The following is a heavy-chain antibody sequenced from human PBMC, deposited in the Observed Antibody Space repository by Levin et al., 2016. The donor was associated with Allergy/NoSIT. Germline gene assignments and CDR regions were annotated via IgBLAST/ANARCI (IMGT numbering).Heavy chain of an antibody. V-gene: IGHV4-59*01. D-gene: IGHD4-17*01. CDR2: IYYSGST. Sequence: WIRQPPGKGLEWIGYIYYSGSTNYNPSLKSRVTISVDTSKNQFSLKLSSVTAADTAVYYCARDSPKYDYGDNYYYYGMDVWGQGTTVTVSS. J-gene: IGHJ6*02. CDR3: ARDSPKYDYGDNYYYYGMDV.